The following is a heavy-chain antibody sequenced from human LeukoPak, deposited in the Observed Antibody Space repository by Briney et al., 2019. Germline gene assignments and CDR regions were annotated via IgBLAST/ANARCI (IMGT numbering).Heavy chain of an antibody. Sequence: GRSLRLACAASRLTFSSYSTNWGPQAPRKRLEWVSSITSSSSYIYYTHSAKGRSTISRDNVKNSLYQQMNRLRAEDAAVYYCAREGCYYGSSGYSAWGQGTLVTVSS. J-gene: IGHJ5*02. D-gene: IGHD3-22*01. CDR3: AREGCYYGSSGYSA. CDR2: ITSSSSYI. CDR1: RLTFSSYS. V-gene: IGHV3-21*01.